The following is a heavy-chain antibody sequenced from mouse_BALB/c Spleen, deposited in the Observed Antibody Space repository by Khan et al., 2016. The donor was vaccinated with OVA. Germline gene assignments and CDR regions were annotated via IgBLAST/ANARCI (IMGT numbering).Heavy chain of an antibody. CDR2: INPSTGNT. CDR3: DRLGNSYGSTVGY. J-gene: IGHJ2*01. CDR1: GYSFVNYW. D-gene: IGHD1-1*01. Sequence: QVQLQQSGAELAKPGASVKMSCKASGYSFVNYWIHWVKQRPGQGLEWIGYINPSTGNTEYNQKFKEKATLTADKSSSTAYLQLSSLTSEDSAVYSEDRLGNSYGSTVGYWGQGTTLTVSS. V-gene: IGHV1-7*01.